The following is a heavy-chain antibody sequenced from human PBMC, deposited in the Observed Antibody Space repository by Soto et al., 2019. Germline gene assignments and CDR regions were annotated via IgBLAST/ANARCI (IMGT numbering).Heavy chain of an antibody. CDR2: ISYDGSNK. CDR3: AKLPINYYDSSGYAFDI. D-gene: IGHD3-22*01. J-gene: IGHJ3*02. V-gene: IGHV3-30*18. Sequence: GGSLRLSCAASGFTLSSYGMHWVRQAPGKGLEWVAVISYDGSNKYYADSVKGRFTISRDNSKNTLYLQMNSLRAEDTAVYYCAKLPINYYDSSGYAFDIWGQGTMVTVSS. CDR1: GFTLSSYG.